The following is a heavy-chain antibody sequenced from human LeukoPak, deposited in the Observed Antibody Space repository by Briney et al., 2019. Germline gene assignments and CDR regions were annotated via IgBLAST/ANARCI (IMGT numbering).Heavy chain of an antibody. V-gene: IGHV3-11*01. CDR1: GVAFSDYY. CDR2: ITSGGSTI. J-gene: IGHJ4*02. CDR3: ARDTVDTAID. D-gene: IGHD5-18*01. Sequence: GGSLRLSCAASGVAFSDYYMSWGRQAPGKGLEWGSYITSGGSTIYYADSVKGRFTISRDNAKNPLYLQMNSLRAEDTAVYYCARDTVDTAIDWGQGTLVTVSS.